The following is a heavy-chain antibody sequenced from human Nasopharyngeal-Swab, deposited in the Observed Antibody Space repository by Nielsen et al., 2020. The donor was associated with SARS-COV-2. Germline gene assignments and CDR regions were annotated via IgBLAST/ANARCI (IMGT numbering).Heavy chain of an antibody. CDR1: GFTFSSYG. D-gene: IGHD3-9*01. Sequence: GGSLRLSCAASGFTFSSYGMHWVRQAPGKGLEWVAVISYDGSNKYYADSVKGRFTISRDNSKNTLYLQMNSLRAEDTAAYYCAKEAGYYDILTGYCLSLGYGMDVWGQGTTVTVSS. V-gene: IGHV3-30*18. J-gene: IGHJ6*02. CDR2: ISYDGSNK. CDR3: AKEAGYYDILTGYCLSLGYGMDV.